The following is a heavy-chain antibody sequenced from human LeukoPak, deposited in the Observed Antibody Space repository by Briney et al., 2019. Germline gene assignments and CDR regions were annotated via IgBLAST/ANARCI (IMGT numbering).Heavy chain of an antibody. D-gene: IGHD5-18*01. J-gene: IGHJ4*02. CDR2: IIPIFGTA. CDR3: ARDVDTAMTRNAYYFDY. Sequence: SVKVSCKASGGTFSSYAISWVRQAPGQGLEWMGGIIPIFGTANYAQKFQGRVTITADESTSTAYMELSSLRSEDTAMYYCARDVDTAMTRNAYYFDYWGQGTLVTVSS. CDR1: GGTFSSYA. V-gene: IGHV1-69*01.